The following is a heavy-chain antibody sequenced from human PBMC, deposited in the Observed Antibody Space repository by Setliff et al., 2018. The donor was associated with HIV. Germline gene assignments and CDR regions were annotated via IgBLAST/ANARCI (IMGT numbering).Heavy chain of an antibody. CDR3: ARSDISGTGYFDS. J-gene: IGHJ4*02. Sequence: ASVKVSCKASGHSFTTYFLHWVRQAPGQGLEWMGIMNPNDGGTQYAQNFRGRVSMTRDTSTTTVYMELYSLRSEDTAVYHCARSDISGTGYFDSWGQGTLVTVSS. CDR2: MNPNDGGT. D-gene: IGHD1-20*01. CDR1: GHSFTTYF. V-gene: IGHV1-46*01.